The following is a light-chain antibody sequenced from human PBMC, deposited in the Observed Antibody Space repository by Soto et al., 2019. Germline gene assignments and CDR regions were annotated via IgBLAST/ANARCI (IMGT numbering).Light chain of an antibody. CDR2: KAS. J-gene: IGKJ1*01. V-gene: IGKV1-5*03. CDR1: QTVNNC. CDR3: QQFAFYWT. Sequence: DIQITQSPSSLPASVGDRVTITCRASQTVNNCLAWYQQKPGKVPKVLINKASSLESGVPSRFSGYGSGTEFTLTISSLQPDDFATYYCQQFAFYWTFGQGTKVEIK.